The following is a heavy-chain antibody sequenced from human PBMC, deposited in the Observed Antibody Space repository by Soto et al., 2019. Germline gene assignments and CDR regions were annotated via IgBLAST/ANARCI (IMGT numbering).Heavy chain of an antibody. D-gene: IGHD3-3*01. Sequence: ASVKVSCKASGYPFTSHALHWVRQAPGQRLEWMGWINTGNGNTKYPQKFQGRVTITRDTSASTVYMELSSLTSEDTAVYYCARSTGAGYDFWSGPSTPFDYWGQGTLVTVSS. CDR1: GYPFTSHA. CDR2: INTGNGNT. V-gene: IGHV1-3*04. CDR3: ARSTGAGYDFWSGPSTPFDY. J-gene: IGHJ4*02.